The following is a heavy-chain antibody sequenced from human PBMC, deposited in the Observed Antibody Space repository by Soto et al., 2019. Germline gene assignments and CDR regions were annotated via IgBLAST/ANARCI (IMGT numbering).Heavy chain of an antibody. CDR1: GFSFSTYE. CDR3: ARDTAFDS. Sequence: GPLRLCCAASGFSFSTYEMNWVRQAPGKGPEWISYISSSGSIIYYADSVKGRFTISRDNAKNSLYLQMNNLRVDDTAFYYCARDTAFDSWGQGTLVTVSS. V-gene: IGHV3-48*03. J-gene: IGHJ5*01. CDR2: ISSSGSII.